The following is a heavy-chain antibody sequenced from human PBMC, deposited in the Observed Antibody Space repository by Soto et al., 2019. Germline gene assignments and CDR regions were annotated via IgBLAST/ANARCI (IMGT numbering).Heavy chain of an antibody. CDR3: VRAAKRYFDY. J-gene: IGHJ4*02. V-gene: IGHV3-21*04. Sequence: EVQLVESGGGLVKPGGSLRLSCAASGFTFTRYSMNWVRQAPGKGLEWVSSISSTTNYIYYGDSMKGRFTISRDNAKNSLYLEMNSLRAEDTAVYYCVRAAKRYFDYWGQGTLVTVSS. CDR2: ISSTTNYI. CDR1: GFTFTRYS.